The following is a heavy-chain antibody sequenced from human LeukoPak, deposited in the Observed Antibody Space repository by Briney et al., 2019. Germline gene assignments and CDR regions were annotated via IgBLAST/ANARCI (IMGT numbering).Heavy chain of an antibody. CDR3: ARDHCSSTSCYSYYYHMDV. J-gene: IGHJ6*03. CDR2: INPNSGGT. V-gene: IGHV1-2*02. Sequence: GASVKVSCKASGYTFTGYYMHWVRQAPGQGLEWMGWINPNSGGTNYAQKFQGRVTMTRDTSISTAYMELSRLRSDDTAVYYCARDHCSSTSCYSYYYHMDVWGKGTTVTVSS. D-gene: IGHD2-2*01. CDR1: GYTFTGYY.